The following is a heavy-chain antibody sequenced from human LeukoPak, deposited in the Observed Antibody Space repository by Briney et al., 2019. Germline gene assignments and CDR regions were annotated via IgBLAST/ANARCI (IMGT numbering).Heavy chain of an antibody. Sequence: PSETLSLTCTVSGGSISSYYWSWIRQPPGKGLEWIGYIYYSGSTNYNPSLKSRVTISVDTSKNQFSLKLSSVTAADTAVYYCARDGPYSGYDPFFDYWGQGTLVTVSS. CDR3: ARDGPYSGYDPFFDY. V-gene: IGHV4-59*01. CDR2: IYYSGST. CDR1: GGSISSYY. D-gene: IGHD5-12*01. J-gene: IGHJ4*02.